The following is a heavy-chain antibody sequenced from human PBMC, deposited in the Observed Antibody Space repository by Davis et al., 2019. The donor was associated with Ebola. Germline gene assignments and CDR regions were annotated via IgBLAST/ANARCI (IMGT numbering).Heavy chain of an antibody. J-gene: IGHJ6*04. Sequence: GESLKISCAASGFTFSSYSMNWVRQAPGKGLEWVSSISSSSSYIYYADSVKGRFTISRDNAKNSLYLQMNSLRVEDSAIYYCARSGLSFGVVKYHYGMDVRGKGTTVTVSS. D-gene: IGHD3-3*01. CDR3: ARSGLSFGVVKYHYGMDV. CDR2: ISSSSSYI. V-gene: IGHV3-21*04. CDR1: GFTFSSYS.